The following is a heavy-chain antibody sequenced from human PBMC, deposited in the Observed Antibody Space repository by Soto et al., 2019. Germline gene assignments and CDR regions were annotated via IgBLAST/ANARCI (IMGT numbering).Heavy chain of an antibody. V-gene: IGHV3-72*01. J-gene: IGHJ5*02. CDR3: AMEGSGPGWT. CDR2: TRNKPNSYTT. CDR1: GFTFIDHY. D-gene: IGHD3-10*01. Sequence: PGGSLRLSCAAAGFTFIDHYGDWVRQAPGKGLEWVGRTRNKPNSYTTEYAASVRGRFTISSDDSKNSLYLQMNSLKTEDTAVYYCAMEGSGPGWTWGQGTLVTVSS.